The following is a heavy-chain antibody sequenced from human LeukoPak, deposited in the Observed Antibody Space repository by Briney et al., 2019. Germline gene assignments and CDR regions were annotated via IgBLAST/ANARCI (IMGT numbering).Heavy chain of an antibody. V-gene: IGHV3-7*01. D-gene: IGHD6-6*01. Sequence: GGSLRLSCAASGFIFSNYWMSWVRHAPGKGLAWVANIKQDGSDKYYVDSVKGRFTFSRDNAKNSLYLQMNSLRVEDTGVYYCARIGYSSSSIDYWGQGTLVTVSS. CDR1: GFIFSNYW. CDR2: IKQDGSDK. J-gene: IGHJ4*02. CDR3: ARIGYSSSSIDY.